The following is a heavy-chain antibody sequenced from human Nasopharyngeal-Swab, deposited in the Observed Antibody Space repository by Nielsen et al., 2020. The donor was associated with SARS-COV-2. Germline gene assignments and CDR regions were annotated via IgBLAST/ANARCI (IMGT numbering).Heavy chain of an antibody. CDR3: ARGFYDSSGHVEDAFDI. Sequence: GESLKISCAASGFTFSSYDMHWVRQATGKGLEWVSAIGTAGDTYYPGSVKGRFTISRENAKNSLYLQMNSLRAEDTAVYYCARGFYDSSGHVEDAFDIWGQGTMVTVSS. D-gene: IGHD3-22*01. CDR1: GFTFSSYD. J-gene: IGHJ3*02. V-gene: IGHV3-13*01. CDR2: IGTAGDT.